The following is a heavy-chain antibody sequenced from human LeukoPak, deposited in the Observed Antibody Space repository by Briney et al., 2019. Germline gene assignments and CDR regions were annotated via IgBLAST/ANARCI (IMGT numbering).Heavy chain of an antibody. J-gene: IGHJ6*02. D-gene: IGHD3-3*01. CDR3: ARSEWSRYYYYGMDV. CDR2: IYYSGST. V-gene: IGHV4-59*01. CDR1: SGSISSYY. Sequence: SETLSLTCTVSSGSISSYYWSWIRQPPGKGLEWIGYIYYSGSTNYNPSLKSRVTISVDTSKNQFSLKLSSVTAADTAVYYCARSEWSRYYYYGMDVWGQGTTVTVSS.